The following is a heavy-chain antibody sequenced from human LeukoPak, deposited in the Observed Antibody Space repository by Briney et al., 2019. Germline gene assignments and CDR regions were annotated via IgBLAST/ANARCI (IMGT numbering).Heavy chain of an antibody. Sequence: ASVKVSCKASGGTFSSYAISWVRQAPGQGLEWMGGIIPIFGTANYAQKFQGRVMITADESTSTAYMELSSLRSEDTAVYYCARETMVRGVLARWGQGTLVTVSS. CDR1: GGTFSSYA. D-gene: IGHD3-10*01. V-gene: IGHV1-69*13. J-gene: IGHJ4*02. CDR2: IIPIFGTA. CDR3: ARETMVRGVLAR.